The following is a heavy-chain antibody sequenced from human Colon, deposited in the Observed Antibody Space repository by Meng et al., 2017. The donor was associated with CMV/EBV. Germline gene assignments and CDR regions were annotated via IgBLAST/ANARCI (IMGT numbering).Heavy chain of an antibody. J-gene: IGHJ4*02. CDR2: ISPYNGDT. V-gene: IGHV1-18*01. CDR3: ARELARGGY. Sequence: QVQLVQPGAVVKKPGASVKVSCKTSGYTFTNFGISWVRQAPGQGLEWMAYISPYNGDTNYAQRFQGRVALTTDTSTSTVYMELGSLTSDDTAMYYCARELARGGYWGQGTLVTVSS. CDR1: GYTFTNFG.